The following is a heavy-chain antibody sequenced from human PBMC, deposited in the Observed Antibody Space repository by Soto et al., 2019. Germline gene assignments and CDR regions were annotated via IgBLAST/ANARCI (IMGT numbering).Heavy chain of an antibody. CDR2: ISGSGGST. D-gene: IGHD6-19*01. CDR3: ARRSSGWYFDY. J-gene: IGHJ4*02. CDR1: GFTFSSYA. V-gene: IGHV3-23*01. Sequence: EVQVLESGGGLVQPGGSLRLSCAASGFTFSSYAMNWVRQAPGKGLEWVSVISGSGGSTYYADSVKGRFTISRDNSKTTLYLQMTSLRAEDTAVYYCARRSSGWYFDYWVQGTLVTVSS.